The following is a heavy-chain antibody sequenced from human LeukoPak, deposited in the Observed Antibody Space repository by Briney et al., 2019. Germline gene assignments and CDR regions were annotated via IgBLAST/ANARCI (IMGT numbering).Heavy chain of an antibody. CDR1: GFTFSSYG. CDR2: IRYDGSNK. Sequence: GGSLRLSCAASGFTFSSYGMHWVRQAPGKGLEWVAFIRYDGSNKCYADSVKGRFTISRDNSKNTLYLQMNSLRAEDTAVYYCAKDPVRYYGSGSYYNYGYYYMDVWGKGTTVTISS. CDR3: AKDPVRYYGSGSYYNYGYYYMDV. V-gene: IGHV3-30*02. D-gene: IGHD3-10*01. J-gene: IGHJ6*03.